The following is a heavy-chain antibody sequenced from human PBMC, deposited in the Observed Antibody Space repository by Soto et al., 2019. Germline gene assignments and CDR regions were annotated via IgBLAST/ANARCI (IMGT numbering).Heavy chain of an antibody. V-gene: IGHV4-39*01. CDR1: GGSISSISYY. J-gene: IGHJ6*02. CDR2: IYYSGST. Sequence: SETLSLTSTVSGGSISSISYYWECFRQPPGKGLEWIGSIYYSGSTYYNPSRKSRVTISVDTSKNQFSLKLSSVTAADTAVYYCASQQLVHYYYGMDVWGQGTTVT. D-gene: IGHD6-13*01. CDR3: ASQQLVHYYYGMDV.